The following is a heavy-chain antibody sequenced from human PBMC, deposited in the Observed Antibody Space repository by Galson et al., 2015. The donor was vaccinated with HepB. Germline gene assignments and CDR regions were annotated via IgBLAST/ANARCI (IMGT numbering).Heavy chain of an antibody. Sequence: SLRLSCAASGFTFSSYAMSWVRQAPGKGLEWVANIKQDGSEKYYVDSVKGRFTISRDNAKNSLYLQMNSLRAEDTAVYYCARVMAGYDFWSGYPGGEFDYWGQGTLVTVSS. CDR3: ARVMAGYDFWSGYPGGEFDY. D-gene: IGHD3-3*01. CDR2: IKQDGSEK. CDR1: GFTFSSYA. V-gene: IGHV3-7*03. J-gene: IGHJ4*02.